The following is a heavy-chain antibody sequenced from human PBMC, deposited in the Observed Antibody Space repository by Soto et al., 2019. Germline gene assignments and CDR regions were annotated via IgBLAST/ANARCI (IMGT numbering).Heavy chain of an antibody. J-gene: IGHJ5*02. CDR3: ARGTAIVAVPAAARFDP. Sequence: GGSLRLSCSASQFTFGAYAMHWVRQAPGKGLEWVAVVSYDGTNQDYADSVKGRFIISRENSKNTVYLQMRSLRVEDTAIYYCARGTAIVAVPAAARFDPWGQGALVTVSS. D-gene: IGHD2-2*01. CDR2: VSYDGTNQ. V-gene: IGHV3-30-3*01. CDR1: QFTFGAYA.